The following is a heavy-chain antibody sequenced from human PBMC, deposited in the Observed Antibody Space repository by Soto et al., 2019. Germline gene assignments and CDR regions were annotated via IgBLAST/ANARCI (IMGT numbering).Heavy chain of an antibody. V-gene: IGHV1-69*13. D-gene: IGHD5-12*01. J-gene: IGHJ4*02. Sequence: GASVKVSCKASGGTFSTYAISWVRQAPGQGLEWMGGIIPIYGTANYAQKFQGRPTMTADESTSTVYMELSSLRSDDTAVYYCAREDKPGGYTPPGTSGFDSWGQGTLVTVSS. CDR3: AREDKPGGYTPPGTSGFDS. CDR2: IIPIYGTA. CDR1: GGTFSTYA.